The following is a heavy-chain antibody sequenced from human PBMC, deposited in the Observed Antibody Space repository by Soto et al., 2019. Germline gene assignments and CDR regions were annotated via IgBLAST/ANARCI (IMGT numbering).Heavy chain of an antibody. Sequence: GGSLRLSCAASGFTFSSYWMHWVRQAPGKGLVWVSRINSDGSSTSYADSVKGRFTISRDNAKNTLYLQMNSLRAEDTAVYYCARDLPYGDSRGAFDIWGQGTMVTVSS. CDR3: ARDLPYGDSRGAFDI. J-gene: IGHJ3*02. V-gene: IGHV3-74*01. D-gene: IGHD4-17*01. CDR2: INSDGSST. CDR1: GFTFSSYW.